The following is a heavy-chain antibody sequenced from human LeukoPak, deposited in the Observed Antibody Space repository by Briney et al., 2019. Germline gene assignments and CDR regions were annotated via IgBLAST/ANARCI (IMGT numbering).Heavy chain of an antibody. CDR1: GGSISSYY. Sequence: SETLSLTCTVSGGSISSYYWSWIRQPAGKGLEWIGRIYTSGSTNYNPSLKSRVTMSVDTSKNQFSLKLSSVTAADTAVYYCARDFGYGEIYYQRIDVWGQRTTVTGSS. D-gene: IGHD4-17*01. V-gene: IGHV4-4*07. CDR2: IYTSGST. J-gene: IGHJ6*02. CDR3: ARDFGYGEIYYQRIDV.